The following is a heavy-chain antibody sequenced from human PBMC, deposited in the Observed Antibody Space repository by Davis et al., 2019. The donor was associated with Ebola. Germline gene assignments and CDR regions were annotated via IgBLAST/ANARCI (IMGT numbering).Heavy chain of an antibody. J-gene: IGHJ4*02. V-gene: IGHV4-30-4*07. CDR1: GGFVSSGGYS. CDR3: ARGDSYYDPSGYYAGPEAPDH. D-gene: IGHD3-22*01. Sequence: SETLSLTCAVSGGFVSSGGYSWSWIRQPPGKGLEWIGYYYYTGTTNYNPSLKSRVTISVDTSKNQFSLNLSSVTAADTAVYYCARGDSYYDPSGYYAGPEAPDHWGQGTLVSVSS. CDR2: YYYTGTT.